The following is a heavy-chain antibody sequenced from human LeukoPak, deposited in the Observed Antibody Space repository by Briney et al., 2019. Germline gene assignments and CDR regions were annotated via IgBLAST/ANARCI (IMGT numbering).Heavy chain of an antibody. CDR1: GFTFSSYS. D-gene: IGHD1-7*01. Sequence: PGGSLRLSCAASGFTFSSYSMNWVRQAPGKGLEWVSSISSSSSYIYYADSVKGRFTISRDNSKNMLYLQMSSLRAEDTAAQQVNSLRAGDTAVYYCAKGSNNWNYAFFDSWGLGTLVTVSS. V-gene: IGHV3-21*04. CDR3: NSLRAGDTAVYYCAKGSNNWNYAFFDS. J-gene: IGHJ4*02. CDR2: ISSSSSYI.